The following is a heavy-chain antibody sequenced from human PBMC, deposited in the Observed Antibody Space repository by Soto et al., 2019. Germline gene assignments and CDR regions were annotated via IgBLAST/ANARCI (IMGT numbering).Heavy chain of an antibody. V-gene: IGHV3-30*18. D-gene: IGHD3-10*01. J-gene: IGHJ4*02. CDR2: ISYDGSNK. Sequence: QVQLVESGGGVVQPGRSLRLSCAASGFTFSSYGMHWVRQAPGKGLEWVAVISYDGSNKYYADSVKGRFTISRDNSKNTLYLQMNSLRAEDTAVYYCAKDPQGSGSGSYPFDYWGQGTLVTVSS. CDR1: GFTFSSYG. CDR3: AKDPQGSGSGSYPFDY.